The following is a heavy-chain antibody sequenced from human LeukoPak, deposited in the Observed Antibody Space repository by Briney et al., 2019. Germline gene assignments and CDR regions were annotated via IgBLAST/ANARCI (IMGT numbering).Heavy chain of an antibody. V-gene: IGHV4-39*01. D-gene: IGHD3-10*01. CDR1: GGSISSSSYY. CDR2: IYYSGST. J-gene: IGHJ4*02. CDR3: ARQDYYGSGSYMYYFDY. Sequence: PSETLSLTCTVSGGSISSSSYYWGWIRQPPGKGLEWIGSIYYSGSTYYNPSLKSRVTISVDTSKNQFSLKLSSVTAADTAVYYCARQDYYGSGSYMYYFDYWGQGTLVTVSS.